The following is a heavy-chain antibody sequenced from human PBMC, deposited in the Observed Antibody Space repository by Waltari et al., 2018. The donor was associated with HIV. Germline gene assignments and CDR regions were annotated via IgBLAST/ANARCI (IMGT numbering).Heavy chain of an antibody. CDR1: GFTFKNYG. CDR2: IWYDGSNK. V-gene: IGHV3-33*01. D-gene: IGHD6-6*01. CDR3: ARDRGGSSSLVLDS. J-gene: IGHJ4*02. Sequence: QVQLVESGGGVVQPGRSLRLSCAASGFTFKNYGMHWVRQAPGKGGGWVAVIWYDGSNKDYADSGKGLFTISRDNSKNRLYLQLNSLRAEDTAVYYCARDRGGSSSLVLDSWGQGTLVTVSS.